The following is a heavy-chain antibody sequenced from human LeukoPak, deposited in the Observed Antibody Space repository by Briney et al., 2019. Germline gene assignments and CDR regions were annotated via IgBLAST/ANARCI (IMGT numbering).Heavy chain of an antibody. J-gene: IGHJ4*02. CDR2: ISGSGVST. CDR3: AKSYYYDILTGPSDY. D-gene: IGHD3-9*01. V-gene: IGHV3-23*01. CDR1: GFTFSSYA. Sequence: GGSLRLSCAASGFTFSSYAMNWVRQAPGKGLEWVSGISGSGVSTYYADSVKGRFTISRDNSKNTLYLQMNSLRAEDTAVYYCAKSYYYDILTGPSDYWGQGTLVTVSS.